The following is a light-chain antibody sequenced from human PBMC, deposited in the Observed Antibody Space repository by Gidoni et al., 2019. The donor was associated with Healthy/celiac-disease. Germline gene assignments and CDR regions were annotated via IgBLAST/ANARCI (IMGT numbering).Light chain of an antibody. CDR2: DTS. Sequence: EVVLTQSPPTLSLSPGERATRSCRASQSVSNYLAWYQQKGGQAPRLLIYDTSLRATGIPTRFSGSGSGTDFTLTISSLEPEDFGIYYCQQRASWPPTFGQGTRVDIK. CDR1: QSVSNY. CDR3: QQRASWPPT. J-gene: IGKJ1*01. V-gene: IGKV3-11*01.